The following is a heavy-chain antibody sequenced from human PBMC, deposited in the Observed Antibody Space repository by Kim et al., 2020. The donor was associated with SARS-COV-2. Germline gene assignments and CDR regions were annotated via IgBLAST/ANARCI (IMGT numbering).Heavy chain of an antibody. CDR2: INEDGRTT. V-gene: IGHV3-74*01. CDR1: GFSVGSYW. Sequence: GGSLRLSCAASGFSVGSYWMHWVRQGPGKGLDWVARINEDGRTTTHAGSVKGRFIISKDSAKNTLILQMKSLRPEDTAVDFCSRDTFGPEDCWGQGTLVTVSS. CDR3: SRDTFGPEDC. J-gene: IGHJ4*02. D-gene: IGHD3-3*01.